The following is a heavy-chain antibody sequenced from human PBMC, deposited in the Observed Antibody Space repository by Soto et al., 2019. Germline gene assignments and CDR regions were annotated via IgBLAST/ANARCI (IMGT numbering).Heavy chain of an antibody. V-gene: IGHV1-3*01. D-gene: IGHD3-16*01. Sequence: ASVKVSCKASGFRFNNYVIHWVRQAPGQRLEWMGWIHAGNGTTEYSQNFQDRVTITRDTSANTGYMDLSRLTSEDTALYYCASSVTGCSYDRMDVCGQGTTLTVSS. J-gene: IGHJ6*02. CDR3: ASSVTGCSYDRMDV. CDR2: IHAGNGTT. CDR1: GFRFNNYV.